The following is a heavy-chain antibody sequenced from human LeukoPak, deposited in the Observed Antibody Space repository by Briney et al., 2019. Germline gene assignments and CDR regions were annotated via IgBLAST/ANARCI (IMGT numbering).Heavy chain of an antibody. D-gene: IGHD3-10*01. V-gene: IGHV3-23*01. CDR3: AKGVRFGESNFDY. J-gene: IGHJ4*02. Sequence: PGGSLRLSCAASGFTFSSYAMSWDRQAPGKGLEWVSVISNSGGSTYYADSVKGRFTISRDNSKNTLYLQMNSLRAEDTAVYYCAKGVRFGESNFDYWGQGTLVTVSS. CDR1: GFTFSSYA. CDR2: ISNSGGST.